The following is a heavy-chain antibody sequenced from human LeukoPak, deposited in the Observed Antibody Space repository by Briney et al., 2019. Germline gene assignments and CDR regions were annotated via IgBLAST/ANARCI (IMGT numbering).Heavy chain of an antibody. CDR3: AKGIYSTSTNCYTPSDH. J-gene: IGHJ4*02. Sequence: GGSLRLSCAASGFSCSNYAMSWVRQPPGKGLEWVSTISAGDGNTYYADSVQGRCTFSRENSRNTLYLQMHSLRAEDTAIYYCAKGIYSTSTNCYTPSDHWGQGTLVTVSS. CDR2: ISAGDGNT. V-gene: IGHV3-23*01. D-gene: IGHD2-2*02. CDR1: GFSCSNYA.